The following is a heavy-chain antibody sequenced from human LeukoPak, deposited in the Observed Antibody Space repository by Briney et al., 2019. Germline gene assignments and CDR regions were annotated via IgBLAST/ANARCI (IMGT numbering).Heavy chain of an antibody. J-gene: IGHJ5*02. CDR2: ISGSGGGT. CDR3: AKGRGNYDYVWGIDNWFDP. D-gene: IGHD3-16*01. V-gene: IGHV3-23*01. Sequence: GASLRLSCAASGLTFSSYAMSWVRQAPGKGLEWVSAISGSGGGTYYADSVKGRFTISRDNSKNTLYLQMNSLRAEDTAVYYCAKGRGNYDYVWGIDNWFDPWVQGTLVTVSS. CDR1: GLTFSSYA.